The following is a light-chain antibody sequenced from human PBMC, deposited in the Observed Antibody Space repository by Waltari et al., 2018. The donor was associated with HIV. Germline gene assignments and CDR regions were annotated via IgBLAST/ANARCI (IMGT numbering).Light chain of an antibody. J-gene: IGKJ1*01. V-gene: IGKV1-5*03. Sequence: DIQMTQSPSTLSASVGDRVTITCRASQSIGSWLAWYQQKPGKAPKLLIYKASSLQSGVPSRFSGSGSGTEFTLTISSLQPDDFATYYCQQYNSYWTFGKGPRWKSN. CDR2: KAS. CDR1: QSIGSW. CDR3: QQYNSYWT.